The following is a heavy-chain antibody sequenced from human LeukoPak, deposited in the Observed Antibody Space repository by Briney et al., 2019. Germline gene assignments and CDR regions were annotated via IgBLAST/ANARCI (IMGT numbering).Heavy chain of an antibody. CDR2: IYYSGST. J-gene: IGHJ4*02. CDR1: GGSISSSSYY. V-gene: IGHV4-39*01. D-gene: IGHD2-2*02. Sequence: SETLSLTCTVSGGSISSSSYYWGWIRQPPGKGLEWIGNIYYSGSTYYNPSLQSRVTISVDTSKNQFSLKLNSVTAADTAVYYCASRYCSSTSCYIYWGQGTLVTVSS. CDR3: ASRYCSSTSCYIY.